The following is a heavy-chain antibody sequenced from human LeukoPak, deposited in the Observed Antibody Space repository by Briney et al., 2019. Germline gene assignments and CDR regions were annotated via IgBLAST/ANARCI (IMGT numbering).Heavy chain of an antibody. V-gene: IGHV1-8*01. D-gene: IGHD6-13*01. CDR3: ARRSSSWYGYYYYYMDV. J-gene: IGHJ6*03. CDR2: MNPNSGNT. CDR1: GCTFTSYD. Sequence: GTSVKVSCKASGCTFTSYDIDWVQQATGQGLEWIGWMNPNSGNTGYAQKLQGRVTMTRNTSISTAYMELSSLRSEDTAVYYCARRSSSWYGYYYYYMDVWGKGTTVTVSS.